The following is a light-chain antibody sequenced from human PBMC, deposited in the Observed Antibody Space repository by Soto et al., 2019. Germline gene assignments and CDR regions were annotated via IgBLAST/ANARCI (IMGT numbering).Light chain of an antibody. Sequence: EIVLTQSPGTLSLSPGERATLPCRASQSVSSSYLAWYQQKPGQAPRLLIYGVSSRATGIPDRFSGSGSGTDFTLTISRLEPEDVAVYYCQQFGTSPSTFGQGTKLEIK. CDR1: QSVSSSY. J-gene: IGKJ2*01. V-gene: IGKV3-20*01. CDR2: GVS. CDR3: QQFGTSPST.